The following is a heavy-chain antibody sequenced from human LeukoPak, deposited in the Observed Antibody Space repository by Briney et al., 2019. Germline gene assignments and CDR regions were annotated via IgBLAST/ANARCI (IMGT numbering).Heavy chain of an antibody. CDR3: AREVHSNTWSRHFDY. V-gene: IGHV3-21*01. CDR1: GFTFSSYS. CDR2: ISSSSSYK. J-gene: IGHJ4*02. Sequence: GGSLRLSCAASGFTFSSYSMNWVRQAPGKGLEWVSSISSSSSYKNYADSVKGRFTISRDSAKNSLYLQMNSLRAEDTAVYYCAREVHSNTWSRHFDYWGQGTLVTVSS. D-gene: IGHD6-13*01.